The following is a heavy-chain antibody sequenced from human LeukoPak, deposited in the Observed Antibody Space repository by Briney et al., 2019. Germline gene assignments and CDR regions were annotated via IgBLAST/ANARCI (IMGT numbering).Heavy chain of an antibody. Sequence: SETLSLTCTVSGYSISSGYYWGWIRQPPGKGLEWIGSIYHSGSTYYNPSLKSRVTISVDTSKNQFSLKLSSVTAADTAVYYCAREITDDPVDYWGQGTLVTVSS. CDR1: GYSISSGYY. J-gene: IGHJ4*02. CDR2: IYHSGST. V-gene: IGHV4-38-2*02. CDR3: AREITDDPVDY.